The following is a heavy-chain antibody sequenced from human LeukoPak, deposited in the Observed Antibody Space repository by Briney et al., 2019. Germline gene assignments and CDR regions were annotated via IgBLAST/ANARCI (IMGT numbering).Heavy chain of an antibody. CDR2: IYDRGIT. J-gene: IGHJ5*02. CDR3: ARTSHL. CDR1: GRSSNSYY. Sequence: SETLSLTCTVSGRSSNSYYWRGLGRPPGKGREGIGYIYDRGITKFNPSRVGRVTISMDTTKNQSYLKLNSVTAADTAVYYCARTSHLWGPGTLVIVS. V-gene: IGHV4-59*01.